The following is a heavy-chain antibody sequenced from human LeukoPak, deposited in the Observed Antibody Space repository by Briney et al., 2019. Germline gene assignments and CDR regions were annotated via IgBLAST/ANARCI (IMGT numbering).Heavy chain of an antibody. Sequence: PGGSLRLSCAASGFTFSSYGMHWVRQAPGKGLEWVAVISYDGSNKYYADSVRGRFTISRDNSKNTLYLQMNSLRAEDTAVYYCAKDEAYGSGSYHYFDYWGQGTLVTVSS. J-gene: IGHJ4*02. CDR2: ISYDGSNK. CDR1: GFTFSSYG. V-gene: IGHV3-30*18. D-gene: IGHD3-10*01. CDR3: AKDEAYGSGSYHYFDY.